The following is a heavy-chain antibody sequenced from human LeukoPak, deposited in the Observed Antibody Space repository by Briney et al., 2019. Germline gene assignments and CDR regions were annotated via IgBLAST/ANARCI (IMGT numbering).Heavy chain of an antibody. CDR1: GFTFDDYA. CDR2: ISWNSGSI. V-gene: IGHV3-9*01. D-gene: IGHD3-10*01. Sequence: GGSLRLSCAASGFTFDDYAMHWVRQAPGKGLEWVSGISWNSGSIGYADSVKGRFTISRDNAKNSLYLQMNSLRAEDTAVYYCARDLDQYYGSGSYYKYNWFDPWGQGTLVTVSS. CDR3: ARDLDQYYGSGSYYKYNWFDP. J-gene: IGHJ5*02.